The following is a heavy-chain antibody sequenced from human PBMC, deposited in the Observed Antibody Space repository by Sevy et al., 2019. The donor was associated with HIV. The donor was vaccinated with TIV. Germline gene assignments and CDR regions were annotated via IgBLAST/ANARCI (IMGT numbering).Heavy chain of an antibody. V-gene: IGHV4-31*03. CDR3: ARGCASVVVPAAISHPLDI. Sequence: SETLSLTCTVSGGSISSGGYYWSWIRQHPGKGLEWIGYIYYSGSTYYNPSVKRRVTISVDTSKSQFSLKLSSVTAADTAVYYCARGCASVVVPAAISHPLDIWGQRTMVTVSS. J-gene: IGHJ3*02. CDR1: GGSISSGGYY. D-gene: IGHD2-2*01. CDR2: IYYSGST.